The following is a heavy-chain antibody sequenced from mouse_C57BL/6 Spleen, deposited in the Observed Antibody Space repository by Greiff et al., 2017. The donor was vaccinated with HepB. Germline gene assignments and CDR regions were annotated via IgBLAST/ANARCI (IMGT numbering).Heavy chain of an antibody. CDR2: IYPGDGDT. D-gene: IGHD1-1*01. CDR3: ARGNYYGSSLYYFDY. CDR1: GYAFSSSW. V-gene: IGHV1-82*01. Sequence: QVQLKESGPELVKPGASVKISCKASGYAFSSSWMNWVKQRPGTGLEWIGRIYPGDGDTNYNGKFKGKATLTADKSSSTAYMQLSSLTSEDSAVYFCARGNYYGSSLYYFDYWGQGTTLTVSS. J-gene: IGHJ2*01.